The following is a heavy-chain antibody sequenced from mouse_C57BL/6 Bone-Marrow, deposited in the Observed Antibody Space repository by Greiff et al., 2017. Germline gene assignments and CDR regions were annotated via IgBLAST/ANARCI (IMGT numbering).Heavy chain of an antibody. CDR2: ISNLAYSI. D-gene: IGHD1-1*01. CDR3: ARLTTVASYAMDY. CDR1: GFTFSDYG. Sequence: EVQLVESGGGLVQPGGSLKLSCAASGFTFSDYGMAWVRQAPRKGPEWVAFISNLAYSIYYADTVTGRFTISRENAKNTLYLEMSSLRSEDTAMYYCARLTTVASYAMDYWGQGTSVTVSS. V-gene: IGHV5-15*01. J-gene: IGHJ4*01.